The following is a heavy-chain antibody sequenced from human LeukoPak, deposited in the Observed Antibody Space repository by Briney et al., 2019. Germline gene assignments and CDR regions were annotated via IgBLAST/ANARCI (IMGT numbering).Heavy chain of an antibody. CDR3: ARLMRIVAALIRGFDP. V-gene: IGHV5-51*01. J-gene: IGHJ5*02. CDR1: GYSFTSYW. CDR2: IYPGDSDT. D-gene: IGHD5-12*01. Sequence: GESLKISCKGSGYSFTSYWIGWVRQMPGKGLEWMGIIYPGDSDTRYSPSFQGQVTISADKSISTAYLQWSSLKASDTAMYYCARLMRIVAALIRGFDPWGQGTLVTVSS.